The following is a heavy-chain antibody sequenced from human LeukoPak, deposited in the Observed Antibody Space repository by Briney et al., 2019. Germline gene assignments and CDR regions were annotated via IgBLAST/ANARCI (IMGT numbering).Heavy chain of an antibody. J-gene: IGHJ4*02. V-gene: IGHV3-7*04. Sequence: PGGSLRLSCAASGFTFSSYWMNWIRQAPGRGLEWVANIKRDGSVQYYVDSVKGRFTISRDNAKNSLYLQMNSLRAVDTAVYYCSRGFFSHWGQGTLVTVSS. CDR3: SRGFFSH. CDR1: GFTFSSYW. D-gene: IGHD3-3*01. CDR2: IKRDGSVQ.